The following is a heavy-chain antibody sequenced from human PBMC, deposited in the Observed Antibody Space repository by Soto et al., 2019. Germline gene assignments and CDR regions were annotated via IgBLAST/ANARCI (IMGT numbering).Heavy chain of an antibody. J-gene: IGHJ4*02. CDR1: GFTFSSYA. V-gene: IGHV3-30*04. CDR2: IASDGKDK. D-gene: IGHD6-13*01. CDR3: AKDGDIAAAGYFFDY. Sequence: GGSLSLSCAASGFTFSSYAMHWVRQAPGKGLEWVAVIASDGKDKKYADSVKGRFTISRDNSKNTLYLQMNSLRAEDTAVYYCAKDGDIAAAGYFFDYWGQGTLVTVSS.